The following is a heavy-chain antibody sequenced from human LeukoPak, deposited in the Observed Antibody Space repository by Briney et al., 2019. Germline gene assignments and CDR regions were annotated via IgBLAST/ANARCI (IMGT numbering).Heavy chain of an antibody. CDR3: ATRGVGATKVYYYYMDV. CDR2: FDPEDGET. V-gene: IGHV1-24*01. D-gene: IGHD1-26*01. J-gene: IGHJ6*03. CDR1: GYTLTELS. Sequence: ASVKVSCKVSGYTLTELSMHWVRQAPGKGLEWMGGFDPEDGETIYAQKFQGRVTMTEDTSTDTAYMELSSLRSEETAVYYCATRGVGATKVYYYYMDVWGKGTTVTVSS.